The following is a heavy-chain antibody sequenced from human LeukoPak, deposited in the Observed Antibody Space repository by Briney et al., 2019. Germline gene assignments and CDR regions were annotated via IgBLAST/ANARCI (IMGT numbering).Heavy chain of an antibody. V-gene: IGHV3-11*06. CDR1: GFTFSDYY. CDR3: ARVGSTVAAGTPDY. CDR2: ISGSGSHT. Sequence: GGSLRLSCAASGFTFSDYYMSWIRQAPGKGLEWVSYISGSGSHTTYADSVRGRFTISRDNAKNSLSLQVNSLRADDTAVYYCARVGSTVAAGTPDYWGQGTLVTVSS. J-gene: IGHJ4*02. D-gene: IGHD6-13*01.